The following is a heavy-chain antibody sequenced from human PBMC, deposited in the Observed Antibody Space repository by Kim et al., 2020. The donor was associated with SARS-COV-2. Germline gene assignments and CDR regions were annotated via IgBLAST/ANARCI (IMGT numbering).Heavy chain of an antibody. D-gene: IGHD6-19*01. CDR3: AGDSGWFDY. CDR2: GST. Sequence: GSTTYNPSLKSRVTISVDTSKNQFSLKLSSVTAADTAVYYCAGDSGWFDYWGQGTLVTVSS. V-gene: IGHV4-34*01. J-gene: IGHJ4*02.